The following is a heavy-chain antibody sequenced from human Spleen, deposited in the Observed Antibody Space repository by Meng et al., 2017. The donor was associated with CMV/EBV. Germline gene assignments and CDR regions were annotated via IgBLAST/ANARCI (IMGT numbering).Heavy chain of an antibody. CDR1: GFTFSSYS. Sequence: LSLTCAASGFTFSSYSMNWVRQVPGKGLVWVSRIKSDGSSTSYADSVKGRFTISRDNAKNTLYLQMNSLRAEDTAVYYCGREPFGSGWFWGQGTLVTVSS. V-gene: IGHV3-74*01. CDR2: IKSDGSST. J-gene: IGHJ4*02. CDR3: GREPFGSGWF. D-gene: IGHD6-19*01.